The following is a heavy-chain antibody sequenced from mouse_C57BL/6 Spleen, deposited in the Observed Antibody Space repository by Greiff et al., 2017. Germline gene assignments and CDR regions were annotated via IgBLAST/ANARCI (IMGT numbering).Heavy chain of an antibody. CDR2: IDPETGGT. V-gene: IGHV1-15*01. CDR1: GYTFTDYE. D-gene: IGHD2-4*01. J-gene: IGHJ2*01. Sequence: QVHVKQSGAELVRPGASVTLSCKASGYTFTDYEMHWVKQTPVHGLEWIGAIDPETGGTAYNQKFKGKAILTADKSSSTAYMELRSLTSEDSAVYYCTAYDYDRGDFDYWGQGTTLTVSS. CDR3: TAYDYDRGDFDY.